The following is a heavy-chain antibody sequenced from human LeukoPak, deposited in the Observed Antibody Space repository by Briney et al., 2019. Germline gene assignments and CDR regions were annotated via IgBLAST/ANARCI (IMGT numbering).Heavy chain of an antibody. CDR2: IYWDDDK. V-gene: IGHV2-5*02. CDR1: GFSLHTRGVG. D-gene: IGHD2-21*01. J-gene: IGHJ5*02. CDR3: AHYSAVIRTNWFDP. Sequence: CGPPLIHPTQTLTLTCTFSGFSLHTRGVGVGWIRQPPGAALEWLTLIYWDDDKRYRSSLKSRLTITKDTSKNQVVLTMSNMDPVDTAAYYCAHYSAVIRTNWFDPWGQGTLVTVSS.